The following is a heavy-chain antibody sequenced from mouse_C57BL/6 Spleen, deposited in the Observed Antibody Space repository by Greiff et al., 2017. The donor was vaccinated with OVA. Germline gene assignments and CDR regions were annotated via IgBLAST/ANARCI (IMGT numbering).Heavy chain of an antibody. Sequence: EVKLEESGGGLVQPGGSLSLSCAASGFTFTDYYMSWVRQPPGKALEWLGFIRNKANGYTTEYSASVKGRFTISRDNSQSILYLQMNALRAEDSATYYCARYPGLGFDYWGQGTTLTVSS. CDR1: GFTFTDYY. J-gene: IGHJ2*01. CDR3: ARYPGLGFDY. CDR2: IRNKANGYTT. D-gene: IGHD3-1*01. V-gene: IGHV7-3*01.